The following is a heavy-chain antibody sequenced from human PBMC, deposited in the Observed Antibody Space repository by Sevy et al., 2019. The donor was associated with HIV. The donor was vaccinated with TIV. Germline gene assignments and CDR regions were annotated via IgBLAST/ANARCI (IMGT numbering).Heavy chain of an antibody. Sequence: GGSLRLSCAASGFTVSSNYMSWVRQAPGKGLEWVSVIYSGGSTYYADSVKGRFTISRDNSKNTLYLQMNGLGAEDTAVYYCARGLRDGLLWFGELRHWGQGTLVTVSS. CDR2: IYSGGST. D-gene: IGHD3-10*01. CDR3: ARGLRDGLLWFGELRH. CDR1: GFTVSSNY. V-gene: IGHV3-53*01. J-gene: IGHJ4*02.